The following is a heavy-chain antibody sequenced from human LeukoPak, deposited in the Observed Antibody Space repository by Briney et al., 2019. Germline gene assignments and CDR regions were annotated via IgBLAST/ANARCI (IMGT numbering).Heavy chain of an antibody. D-gene: IGHD3-22*01. CDR3: ARASYSYDINGWVPFDY. V-gene: IGHV4-61*02. J-gene: IGHJ4*02. CDR1: GNSISSGDNY. Sequence: PSQTLSLTCTVSGNSISSGDNYWSWIRQPAGKGLEWIGRIYISGSTNYNPSLKSRVTISGDTSKNQFSLRLSSVTAADTAVYYCARASYSYDINGWVPFDYWGQGTLVTVSS. CDR2: IYISGST.